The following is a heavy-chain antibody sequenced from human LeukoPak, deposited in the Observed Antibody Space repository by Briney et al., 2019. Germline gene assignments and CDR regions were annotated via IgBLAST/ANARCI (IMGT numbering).Heavy chain of an antibody. CDR3: ARYYYGSGRLYYFDY. CDR2: ISSSGSTI. D-gene: IGHD3-10*01. Sequence: PGGSLRLSCAASGFTFSSYEMNWVRQAPGKGLEWVSYISSSGSTIYYADSVKGRFTISRDNAKNSLYLQMNSLRDEDTAVYYCARYYYGSGRLYYFDYWGQGTLVTVSS. J-gene: IGHJ4*02. CDR1: GFTFSSYE. V-gene: IGHV3-48*03.